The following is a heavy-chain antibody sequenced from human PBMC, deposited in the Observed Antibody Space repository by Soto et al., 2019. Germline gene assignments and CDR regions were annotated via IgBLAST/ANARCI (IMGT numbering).Heavy chain of an antibody. J-gene: IGHJ4*02. V-gene: IGHV4-4*02. CDR1: GGSFTSNNW. Sequence: PSETLSPTCAVSGGSFTSNNWWTWVRQPPGQGLEWIGEIYRTGSTNYNPSLKSRVTISLDKSENQFSLKVTSLTAADTAVYYCASRDPGTSVDYWGQGTLVTVSS. CDR3: ASRDPGTSVDY. CDR2: IYRTGST. D-gene: IGHD1-7*01.